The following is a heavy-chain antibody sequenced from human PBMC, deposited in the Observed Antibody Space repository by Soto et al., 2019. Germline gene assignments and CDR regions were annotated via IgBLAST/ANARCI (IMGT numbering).Heavy chain of an antibody. Sequence: EVQLLESGGGLVQPGGSLRLSCAASGFTFSSYAMSWVCQAPGKGLEWVSAISGSGGSTYYADSVKGRFTISRDNSKNTLYLQMNSLRAEDTAVYYCAKVIIRTSTTIIVASPDRSFDYWGQGTLVTVSS. V-gene: IGHV3-23*01. D-gene: IGHD3-22*01. CDR1: GFTFSSYA. CDR3: AKVIIRTSTTIIVASPDRSFDY. CDR2: ISGSGGST. J-gene: IGHJ4*02.